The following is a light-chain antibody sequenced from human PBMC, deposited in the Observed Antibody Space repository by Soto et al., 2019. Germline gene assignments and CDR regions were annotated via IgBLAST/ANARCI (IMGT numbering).Light chain of an antibody. Sequence: QPVLTQPPSVSGAPGQRVTISCTGSSSNIGAGYDVHWYQQLPGTAPKLLIYGNSNLPSGVPDRFSGSKSGTSASLAITGLQAEDEADYYCQSYDSSLSGVVFGGGTKLTVL. CDR2: GNS. CDR3: QSYDSSLSGVV. V-gene: IGLV1-40*01. CDR1: SSNIGAGYD. J-gene: IGLJ2*01.